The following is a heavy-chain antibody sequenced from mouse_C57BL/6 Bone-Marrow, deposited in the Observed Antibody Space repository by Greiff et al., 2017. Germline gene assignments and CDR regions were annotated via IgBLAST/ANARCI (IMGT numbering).Heavy chain of an antibody. CDR1: GYTFTDYN. Sequence: VQLQQSGPELVKPGASVKMSCKASGYTFTDYNMHWVKQSHGKSLEWIGFINPNNGGTSYNQKFKGKATLTVNTSSSTAYMELRSLTSEDSAFYYCARTYAGYPYYFDYWCQGTTLTVSS. J-gene: IGHJ2*01. CDR2: INPNNGGT. CDR3: ARTYAGYPYYFDY. D-gene: IGHD2-3*01. V-gene: IGHV1-22*01.